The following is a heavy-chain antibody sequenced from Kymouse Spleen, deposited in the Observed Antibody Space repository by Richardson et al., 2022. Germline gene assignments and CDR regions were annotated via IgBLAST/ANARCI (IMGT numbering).Heavy chain of an antibody. V-gene: IGHV4-34*01. CDR1: GGSFSGYY. J-gene: IGHJ6*02. D-gene: IGHD4-11,IGHD4-11*01. CDR2: INHSGST. CDR3: ARVHYSNYRYYYYGMDV. Sequence: QVQLQQWGAGLLKPSETLSLTCAVYGGSFSGYYWSWIRQPPGKGLEWIGEINHSGSTNYNPSLKSRVTISVDTSKNQFSLKLSSVTAADTAVYYCARVHYSNYRYYYYGMDVWGQGTTVTVSS.